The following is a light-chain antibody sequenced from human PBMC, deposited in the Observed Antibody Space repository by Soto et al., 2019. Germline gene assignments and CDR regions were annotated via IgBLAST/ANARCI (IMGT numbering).Light chain of an antibody. CDR2: EGT. CDR3: CSYACSSAHVV. Sequence: QSALTQPASVSGSPGQSITISCTETSSDVGSYNLVSWYQQHPGKAPKLMIYEGTKRPSGVSNRFSGSKSGNTASLTIAGLQAEDEADYHCCSYACSSAHVVFGGGTKLTVL. CDR1: SSDVGSYNL. J-gene: IGLJ3*02. V-gene: IGLV2-23*01.